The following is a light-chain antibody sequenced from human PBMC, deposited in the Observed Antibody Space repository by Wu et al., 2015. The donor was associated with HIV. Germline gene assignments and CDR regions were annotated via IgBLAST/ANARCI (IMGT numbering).Light chain of an antibody. J-gene: IGKJ3*01. CDR2: DAS. CDR3: QQYGSSFT. V-gene: IGKV3-11*01. Sequence: EIVLTQSPATLSLSPGRRATLSCRASQSIDSDLGWYQQRPGQAPRLLIYDASNRATGIPARFSGSGSGTEFTLTISRLEPEDIAVYYCQQYGSSFTFGPGTKVDLK. CDR1: QSIDSD.